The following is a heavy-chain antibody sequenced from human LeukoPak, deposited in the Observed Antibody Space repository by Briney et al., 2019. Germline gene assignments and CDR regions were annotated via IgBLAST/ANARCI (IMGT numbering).Heavy chain of an antibody. CDR2: IYHSGST. CDR3: ARGLRCGGGSCYP. V-gene: IGHV4-38-2*01. J-gene: IGHJ5*02. Sequence: SETLSLTCAVSGYSISSGYYWGWIRQPPGKGLEWIGTIYHSGSTYYIPSLKSRVTISLDTSKNQFSLKLTSVTAADTAVYYCARGLRCGGGSCYPWDQGTLVTVSS. CDR1: GYSISSGYY. D-gene: IGHD2-15*01.